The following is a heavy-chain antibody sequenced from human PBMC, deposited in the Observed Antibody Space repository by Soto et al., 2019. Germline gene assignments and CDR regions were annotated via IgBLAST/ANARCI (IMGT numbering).Heavy chain of an antibody. D-gene: IGHD3-3*01. CDR1: GFTFSSYW. Sequence: GGSLRLSCAAAGFTFSSYWMSWVRQAPGKGLEWVANIKQYGSEKYYVDSVKGRFTISRDNAKNSLYLQMNTLRAEDTAVYYCATIKTGTIFGVITSFDYWGQGTLVTVSS. CDR2: IKQYGSEK. CDR3: ATIKTGTIFGVITSFDY. V-gene: IGHV3-7*03. J-gene: IGHJ4*02.